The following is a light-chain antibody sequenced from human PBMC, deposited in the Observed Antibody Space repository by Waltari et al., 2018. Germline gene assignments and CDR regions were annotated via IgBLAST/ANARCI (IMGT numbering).Light chain of an antibody. CDR2: GAS. CDR3: QQYNNWPPLIT. J-gene: IGKJ5*01. V-gene: IGKV3-15*01. Sequence: ETVMTQSPATLSVSPGEGVTLSCRASQSVRSNLAWYQQKPGQAPRLLIYGASTSAAGIPAKFSGSGSGTEFTLTISSLQSEDFAVYYCQQYNNWPPLITFGQGTRLEIK. CDR1: QSVRSN.